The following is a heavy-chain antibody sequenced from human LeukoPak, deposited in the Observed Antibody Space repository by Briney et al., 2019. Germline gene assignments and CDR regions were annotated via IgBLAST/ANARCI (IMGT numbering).Heavy chain of an antibody. D-gene: IGHD3-22*01. CDR1: GYTFTSYA. CDR2: INTNTGNP. Sequence: GASVKVSCKASGYTFTSYAMNWVRQAPGQGLEWMGWINTNTGNPTYAQGFTGRFVFSLDTSVSTAYLQISSLKAEDTAVYYCARGPYPHDSSGAFDIWGQRTVVTVSS. J-gene: IGHJ3*02. CDR3: ARGPYPHDSSGAFDI. V-gene: IGHV7-4-1*02.